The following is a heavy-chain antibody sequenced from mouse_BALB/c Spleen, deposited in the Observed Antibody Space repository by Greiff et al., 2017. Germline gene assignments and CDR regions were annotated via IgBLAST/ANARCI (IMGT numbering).Heavy chain of an antibody. V-gene: IGHV1-7*01. CDR3: ARQGYYWYFDV. J-gene: IGHJ1*01. D-gene: IGHD2-2*01. Sequence: VQLQQSGAELAKPGASVKMSCKASGYTFTSYWMHWVKQRPGQGLEWIGYINPSTGYTEYNQKFKDKATLTADKSSSTAYMQLSSLTSEDSAVYYCARQGYYWYFDVWGAGTTVTVSS. CDR1: GYTFTSYW. CDR2: INPSTGYT.